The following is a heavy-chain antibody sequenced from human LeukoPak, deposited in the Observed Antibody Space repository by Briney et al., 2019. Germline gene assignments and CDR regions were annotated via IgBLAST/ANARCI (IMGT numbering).Heavy chain of an antibody. CDR1: GFTFSSYS. CDR2: ISSSSSYI. Sequence: GGSLRLSCAASGFTFSSYSMNWVRQAPGKGLEWVSSISSSSSYIYYADSVKGRFTISRDNAKNSLYLQMNSLRAEDTAVYYCARGRVSSSWFDLSSFDYWGQGTMVTVSS. J-gene: IGHJ4*03. D-gene: IGHD6-13*01. V-gene: IGHV3-21*01. CDR3: ARGRVSSSWFDLSSFDY.